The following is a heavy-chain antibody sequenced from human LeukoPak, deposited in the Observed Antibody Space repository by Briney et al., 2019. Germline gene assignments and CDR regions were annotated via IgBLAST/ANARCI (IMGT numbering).Heavy chain of an antibody. V-gene: IGHV3-23*01. CDR2: LSGSGGRT. J-gene: IGHJ4*02. CDR1: GFTLSRYA. CDR3: AEDAIGSYYRDLFDF. Sequence: GGSLRLSCAASGFTLSRYAMSCVREAPGKGLEWVSALSGSGGRTYYADSVKGRFTISRDNSKNTLYLQMSSLRADDTAVHYCAEDAIGSYYRDLFDFWGQGPLVTVSS. D-gene: IGHD1-26*01.